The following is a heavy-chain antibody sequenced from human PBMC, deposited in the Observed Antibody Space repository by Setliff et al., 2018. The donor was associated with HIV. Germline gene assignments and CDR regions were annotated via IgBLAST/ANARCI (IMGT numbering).Heavy chain of an antibody. J-gene: IGHJ3*02. D-gene: IGHD3-3*01. CDR1: GASVSTTGYY. CDR2: TFYSGST. Sequence: KTSETLSLTCTVSGASVSTTGYYWGWLRQSPGKGLQWIGTTFYSGSTYYNPSLKSRVPISLDTSNNDFSLTLTSVTAADTALYFCATYLSDNYLDGAFDIWGRGTMVTVSS. CDR3: ATYLSDNYLDGAFDI. V-gene: IGHV4-39*02.